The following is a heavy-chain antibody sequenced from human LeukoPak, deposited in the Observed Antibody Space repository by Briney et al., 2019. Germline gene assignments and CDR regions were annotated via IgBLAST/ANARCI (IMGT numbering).Heavy chain of an antibody. Sequence: GGSLRLSCAASGFTFSSYAMHWVRQAPVKGLEWVAVISYDGSNKYYADSVKGRFTISRDNSKNTLYLQMNSLRAEDTAVYYCARSYYYDRQSGYFDYWGQGTLVTVSS. V-gene: IGHV3-30-3*01. CDR3: ARSYYYDRQSGYFDY. CDR1: GFTFSSYA. J-gene: IGHJ4*02. CDR2: ISYDGSNK. D-gene: IGHD3-22*01.